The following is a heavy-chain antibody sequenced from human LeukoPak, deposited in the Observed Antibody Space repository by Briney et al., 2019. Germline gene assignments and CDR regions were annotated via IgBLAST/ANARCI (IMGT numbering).Heavy chain of an antibody. CDR2: ISGSGGST. D-gene: IGHD4-17*01. J-gene: IGHJ4*02. CDR1: GFTFSSYA. V-gene: IGHV3-23*01. Sequence: AGGSLRLSCAASGFTFSSYAMSWVRQAPGKGLEWVSAISGSGGSTYYADSVKGRFTVSRDNSKNTLYLQMNSLRAEDTAVYYCAKDRLNGDYADWGQGTLVTVSS. CDR3: AKDRLNGDYAD.